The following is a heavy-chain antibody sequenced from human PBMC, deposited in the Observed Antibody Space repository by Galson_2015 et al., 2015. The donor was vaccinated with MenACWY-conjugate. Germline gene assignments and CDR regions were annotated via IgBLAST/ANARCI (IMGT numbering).Heavy chain of an antibody. CDR3: AKADKQTCYGATCYYFDS. V-gene: IGHV3-23*01. Sequence: SLRLSCAASGFSFSTNAISCVRRAPGNGLEWVSTISGVIGTTYQAYSVKSRSTISRDDSKTTLFLHMNNLRAEDTALYICAKADKQTCYGATCYYFDSWGQGTLVTVSS. J-gene: IGHJ4*02. D-gene: IGHD4/OR15-4a*01. CDR1: GFSFSTNA. CDR2: ISGVIGTT.